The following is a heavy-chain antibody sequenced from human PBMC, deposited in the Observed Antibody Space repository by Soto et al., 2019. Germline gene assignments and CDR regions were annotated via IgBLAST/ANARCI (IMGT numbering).Heavy chain of an antibody. CDR1: GFTFSGSA. CDR2: IRSKANSYAT. V-gene: IGHV3-73*01. CDR3: TRLPDSSFYYRTLS. D-gene: IGHD3-22*01. Sequence: EVQLVESGGGLVQPGGSLKLSCAASGFTFSGSAMHWVRQASGKGLEWVVRIRSKANSYATAYAASVKGRFTISRDDSNTTAYLQMNSRKTEDTAEYYCTRLPDSSFYYRTLSWGQGTLVTVSS. J-gene: IGHJ4*02.